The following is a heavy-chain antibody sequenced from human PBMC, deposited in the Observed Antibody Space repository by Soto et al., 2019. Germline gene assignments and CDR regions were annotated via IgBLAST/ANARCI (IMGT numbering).Heavy chain of an antibody. CDR1: GFTFSSYG. D-gene: IGHD4-4*01. CDR3: AKASNYLYFYYYGMDV. Sequence: GGSLRLSCAASGFTFSSYGMHWVRQAPGKGLEWVAVISYDGSNKYYADSVKGRFTISRDNSKNTLYLQMNSLRAEDTAVYYCAKASNYLYFYYYGMDVWGQGTTVTVS. J-gene: IGHJ6*02. CDR2: ISYDGSNK. V-gene: IGHV3-30*18.